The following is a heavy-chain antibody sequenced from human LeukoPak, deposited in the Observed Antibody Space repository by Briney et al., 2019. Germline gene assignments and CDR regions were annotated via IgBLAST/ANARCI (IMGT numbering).Heavy chain of an antibody. CDR2: IYHSGST. CDR1: GGSVSSGSYY. CDR3: ASRVAGTSMDV. Sequence: SETLSLTCTVSGGSVSSGSYYWRWIRQPPGKGLEWIGNIYHSGSTRYSPPLKSRVTISIDTSKNQFSLKLSSVTAADTAVYYCASRVAGTSMDVWGQGTTVTVSS. V-gene: IGHV4-61*01. J-gene: IGHJ6*02. D-gene: IGHD6-19*01.